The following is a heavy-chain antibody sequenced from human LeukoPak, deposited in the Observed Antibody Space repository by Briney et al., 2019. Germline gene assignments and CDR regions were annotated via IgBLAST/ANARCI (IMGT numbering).Heavy chain of an antibody. CDR1: GGSISTGTYY. Sequence: SQTLSLTCTVSGGSISTGTYYWSWIRQPAGKGLEWIGRIYTSGSTNYNPSLKSRVTISVDTSKNQFSLKLNPVTAADTAVYYCAGGDYYGSGSYYNSAFDIWGQGTMVTVSS. J-gene: IGHJ3*02. V-gene: IGHV4-61*02. CDR2: IYTSGST. D-gene: IGHD3-10*01. CDR3: AGGDYYGSGSYYNSAFDI.